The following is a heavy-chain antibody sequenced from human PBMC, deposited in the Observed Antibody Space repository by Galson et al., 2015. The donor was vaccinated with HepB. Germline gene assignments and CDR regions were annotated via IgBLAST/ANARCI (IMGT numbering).Heavy chain of an antibody. CDR3: ARNIAGMGGAFDI. D-gene: IGHD1-1*01. CDR2: IYSSGST. Sequence: ETLSLTCTVSGGPFSNYYWTWIRQPPGKGLEWIGYIYSSGSTNYNPSVRSRVTISIDTSNNQFSLKLTSVTAADTAVYFCARNIAGMGGAFDIWGQGAMVTVSS. V-gene: IGHV4-59*01. CDR1: GGPFSNYY. J-gene: IGHJ3*02.